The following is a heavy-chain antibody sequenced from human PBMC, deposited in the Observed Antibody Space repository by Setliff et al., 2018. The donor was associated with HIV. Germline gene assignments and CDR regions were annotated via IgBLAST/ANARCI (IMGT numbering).Heavy chain of an antibody. D-gene: IGHD2-21*02. CDR1: GGSISSYF. V-gene: IGHV4-59*01. CDR2: MSYSGST. J-gene: IGHJ3*02. Sequence: SETLSLTCTVSGGSISSYFWSWIRQPPGKGLEWIGYMSYSGSTYYNPSLKSRIVMSVDTSKNQFSLKLSSVTAADTALYYCARSDSYCAGDCYGVDGVDAFDIWGQGTMVTVSS. CDR3: ARSDSYCAGDCYGVDGVDAFDI.